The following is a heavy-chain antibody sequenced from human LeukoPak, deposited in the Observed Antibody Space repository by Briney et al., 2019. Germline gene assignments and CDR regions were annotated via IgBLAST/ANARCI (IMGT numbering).Heavy chain of an antibody. Sequence: SETLSLTCTVSGGSIGGNSYWSWIRQPPGQGPEWIGHISNSGSTYYSPSLSSRVTISLDTSKNQFSLKLRSVTAADTAVYYCARGGASSIPLDYWGRGTLVTVSS. V-gene: IGHV4-61*01. J-gene: IGHJ4*02. CDR1: GGSIGGNSY. CDR2: ISNSGST. D-gene: IGHD1-26*01. CDR3: ARGGASSIPLDY.